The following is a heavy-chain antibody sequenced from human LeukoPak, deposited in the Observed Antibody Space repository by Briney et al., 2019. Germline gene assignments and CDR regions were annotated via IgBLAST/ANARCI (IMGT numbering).Heavy chain of an antibody. D-gene: IGHD5-24*01. CDR2: ISHSGST. V-gene: IGHV4-34*01. Sequence: SETLSLTCAVYGGSFSGYYWSWIRQPPGKGLEWIGEISHSGSTNHNPSLKSRVTISVDTSKNEVSLRLSSVTAADTAVYFCASVELAATNFGYWGQGSLVTVSS. CDR3: ASVELAATNFGY. CDR1: GGSFSGYY. J-gene: IGHJ4*02.